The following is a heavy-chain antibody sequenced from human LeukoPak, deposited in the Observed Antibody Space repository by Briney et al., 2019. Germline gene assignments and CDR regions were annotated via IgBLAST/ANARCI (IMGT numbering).Heavy chain of an antibody. CDR3: PRDKQQSFDY. CDR2: ISSSSRYI. D-gene: IGHD6-13*01. J-gene: IGHJ4*02. V-gene: IGHV3-11*06. CDR1: GLIFSDYY. Sequence: PGGSLRLSCPASGLIFSDYYMGWIRQGPGKGLEWVSYISSSSRYINFADSVKGRFTISRDNAKNSLYLQMNSLRAEDTAVYYCPRDKQQSFDYWGQGTLVTVSS.